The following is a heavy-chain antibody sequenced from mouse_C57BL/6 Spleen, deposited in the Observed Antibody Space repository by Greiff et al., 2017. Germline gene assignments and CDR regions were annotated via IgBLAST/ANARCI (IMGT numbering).Heavy chain of an antibody. CDR3: TRYSPITTVVAEDY. CDR2: IDPETGGT. D-gene: IGHD1-1*01. J-gene: IGHJ2*01. CDR1: GYTFTDYE. V-gene: IGHV1-15*01. Sequence: QVQLKQSGAELVRPGASVTLSCKASGYTFTDYEMHWVKQTPVHGLEWIGAIDPETGGTAYNQKFKGKAILTADKSSSTAYMELRSLTSEDSAVYYCTRYSPITTVVAEDYWGQGTTLTVSS.